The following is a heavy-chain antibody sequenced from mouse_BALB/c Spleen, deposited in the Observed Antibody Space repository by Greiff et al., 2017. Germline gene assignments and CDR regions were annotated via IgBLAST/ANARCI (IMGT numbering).Heavy chain of an antibody. Sequence: QVQLQQPGAELVKPGASVKLSCKASGYTFTSYWMHWVKQRPGQGLEWIGEINPSNGRTNYNEKFKSKATLTVDKSSSTAYMQLSSLTSEDSAVYDCARSRGGYGGAALAYWGQGTPVTVSA. D-gene: IGHD2-2*01. CDR3: ARSRGGYGGAALAY. V-gene: IGHV1S81*02. J-gene: IGHJ3*01. CDR2: INPSNGRT. CDR1: GYTFTSYW.